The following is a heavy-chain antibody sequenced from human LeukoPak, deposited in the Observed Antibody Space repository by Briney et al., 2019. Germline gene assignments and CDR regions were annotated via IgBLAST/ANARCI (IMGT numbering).Heavy chain of an antibody. D-gene: IGHD4-11*01. CDR2: INPNSGGT. CDR1: GYTFTGYY. Sequence: GASVKVPCKASGYTFTGYYMHWVRQAPGQGLEWMGWINPNSGGTNYAQKFQGRVTMTRDTSISTAYMELSRLRSDDTAVYYCAREGLDYSNFVDYWGQGTLVTVSS. CDR3: AREGLDYSNFVDY. J-gene: IGHJ4*02. V-gene: IGHV1-2*02.